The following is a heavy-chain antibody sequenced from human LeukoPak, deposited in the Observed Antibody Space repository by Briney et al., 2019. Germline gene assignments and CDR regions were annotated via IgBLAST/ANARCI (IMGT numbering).Heavy chain of an antibody. CDR3: AGHPIVVVVDATRAFDI. J-gene: IGHJ3*02. D-gene: IGHD2-15*01. CDR1: GGSITSSSYY. CDR2: IYYSGST. V-gene: IGHV4-39*01. Sequence: SETLSLTCTVSGGSITSSSYYSGWIRQPPGKGLEWIGSIYYSGSTYYNPSLKSRVTISVDTSKNQFSLKLSSVAAADTAVYYRAGHPIVVVVDATRAFDIWGQGIMVTVSS.